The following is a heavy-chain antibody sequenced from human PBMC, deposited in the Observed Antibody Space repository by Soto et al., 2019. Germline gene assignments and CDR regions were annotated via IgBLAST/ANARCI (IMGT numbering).Heavy chain of an antibody. CDR3: ARGAENRCSSTSCYNFDY. D-gene: IGHD2-2*01. CDR1: GFTFSSYS. J-gene: IGHJ4*02. V-gene: IGHV3-21*01. Sequence: GGSLRLSCAASGFTFSSYSMNWVRQAPGKGLEWVSSISSSSSYIYYADSVKGRFTISRDNAKNSLYLQMNSLRAEDTAVYYCARGAENRCSSTSCYNFDYWGQGTLVTVSS. CDR2: ISSSSSYI.